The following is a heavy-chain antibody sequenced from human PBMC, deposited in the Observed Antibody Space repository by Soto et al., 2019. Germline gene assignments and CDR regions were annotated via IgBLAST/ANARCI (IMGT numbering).Heavy chain of an antibody. V-gene: IGHV1-18*01. CDR3: ARDRLRGYDSSGLYS. J-gene: IGHJ4*02. Sequence: QVQLVQSGAELRKPGASVKVSCQAYGYRFSSYGVHWLRQAPGQGLEWMGWIDPNNGNRNYAQKFEDRLSMTTATSTNTIYMELKSLKSDDTAIYYCARDRLRGYDSSGLYSWGQGTLVTVSS. CDR1: GYRFSSYG. D-gene: IGHD3-22*01. CDR2: IDPNNGNR.